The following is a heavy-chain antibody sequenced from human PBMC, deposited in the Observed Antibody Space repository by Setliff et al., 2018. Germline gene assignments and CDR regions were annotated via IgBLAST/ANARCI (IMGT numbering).Heavy chain of an antibody. CDR2: INTNTGNT. J-gene: IGHJ4*02. CDR1: GYTFTSCA. V-gene: IGHV1-3*04. Sequence: ASVKVSCKASGYTFTSCAMNWVRQAPGQGLEWMGWINTNTGNTRYSQNFQDRVTITRDTSTSTAYMELRSLRSDDTAVYYCARGLSGSYFADYWGQGTLVTVSS. D-gene: IGHD1-26*01. CDR3: ARGLSGSYFADY.